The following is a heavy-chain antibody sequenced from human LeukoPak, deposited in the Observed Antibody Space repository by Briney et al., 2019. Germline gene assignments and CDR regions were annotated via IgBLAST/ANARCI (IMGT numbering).Heavy chain of an antibody. CDR2: MNQDGSEI. Sequence: GGSLRLSCAASGFTFSTSWMTWIRQAPGKGLEWVASMNQDGSEIHYVDSVKGRFTISRDNAKNSLFLQMNSLTADDTAVHYCVRAHHPGGWFDPWGQGTLVTVSS. CDR1: GFTFSTSW. J-gene: IGHJ5*02. CDR3: VRAHHPGGWFDP. V-gene: IGHV3-7*04. D-gene: IGHD3-10*01.